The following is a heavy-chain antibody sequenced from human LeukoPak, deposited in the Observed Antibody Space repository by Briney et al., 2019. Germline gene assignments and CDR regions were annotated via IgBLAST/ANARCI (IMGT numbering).Heavy chain of an antibody. J-gene: IGHJ6*02. D-gene: IGHD3-10*01. CDR1: GFTFSNYG. CDR2: LVYDGFYK. Sequence: GGSLRLSCAASGFTFSNYGMHWVRQAPGKGLEWVALLVYDGFYKYYADSVKGRFTISRDDSRNTLYLQLSSLRAEDTAGYYCAKDWITMVRGSPMDVWGQGTTVTVSS. CDR3: AKDWITMVRGSPMDV. V-gene: IGHV3-30*18.